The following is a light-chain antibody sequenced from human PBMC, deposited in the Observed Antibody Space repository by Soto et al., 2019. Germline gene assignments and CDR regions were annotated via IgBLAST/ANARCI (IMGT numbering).Light chain of an antibody. CDR2: GAS. CDR1: QGVNNY. J-gene: IGKJ5*01. V-gene: IGKV1-9*01. Sequence: IQLTQPPSFLAASVGDRVTITCRASQGVNNYFAWYQQKPGKAPSLLIYGASTLQSGVPSRFSGSGSETDFTLAISSLQPEDFATYYFQHLLGYPATFGQGTRLEIK. CDR3: QHLLGYPAT.